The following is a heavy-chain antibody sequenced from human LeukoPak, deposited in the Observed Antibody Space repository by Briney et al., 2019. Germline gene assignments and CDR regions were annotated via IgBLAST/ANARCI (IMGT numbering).Heavy chain of an antibody. CDR1: GFTFNNYA. CDR3: AKGQGYNYGGSIDY. J-gene: IGHJ4*02. CDR2: INGGAGSS. D-gene: IGHD5-18*01. Sequence: GGSLRLSCAASGFTFNNYAMTWVRQAPGKGLEWVSLINGGAGSSYYAVSVKGRFTVSRDNSKNTLYLQMNSLGDDDTAIYYCAKGQGYNYGGSIDYWGRGTLVTVSS. V-gene: IGHV3-23*01.